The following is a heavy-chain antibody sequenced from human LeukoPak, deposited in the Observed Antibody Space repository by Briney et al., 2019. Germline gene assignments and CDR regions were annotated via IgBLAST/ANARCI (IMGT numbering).Heavy chain of an antibody. CDR1: GGTFSSYA. CDR3: ARDRSDGYQVVDYYFDY. V-gene: IGHV1-69*13. Sequence: SVKVSCKASGGTFSSYAISWVRQAPGQGLEWMGGIIPIFGTANYAQKFQGRVTIIAGESTSTAYMELSSLRSEDTAVYYCARDRSDGYQVVDYYFDYWGQGTLVTVSS. D-gene: IGHD5-24*01. J-gene: IGHJ4*02. CDR2: IIPIFGTA.